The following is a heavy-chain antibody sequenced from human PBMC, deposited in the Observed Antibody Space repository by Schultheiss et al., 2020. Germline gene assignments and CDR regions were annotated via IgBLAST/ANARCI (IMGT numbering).Heavy chain of an antibody. CDR3: ASETGTICGGDCYSDY. Sequence: SVKVSCKASGGTFSSYTISWVRQAPGQGLEWMGRIIPILGIANYAQKFQGRVTITADKSTSTAYMELSSLRSEDTAVYYCASETGTICGGDCYSDYWGQGTLVNVSS. CDR1: GGTFSSYT. V-gene: IGHV1-69*02. CDR2: IIPILGIA. J-gene: IGHJ4*02. D-gene: IGHD2-21*02.